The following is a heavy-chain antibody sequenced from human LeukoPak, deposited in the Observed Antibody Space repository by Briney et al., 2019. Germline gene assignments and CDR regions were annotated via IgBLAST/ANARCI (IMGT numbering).Heavy chain of an antibody. CDR3: AKPRAGRDYYGSGSYYKPDLSFDY. CDR2: ISGSGGST. CDR1: GFTFSSYA. Sequence: PGGSLRLSCAASGFTFSSYAMSWVRQAPGKGLEWVSAISGSGGSTYYADSVKGRFTISRDNSKNTLYLQMNSLRAEDTAVYYCAKPRAGRDYYGSGSYYKPDLSFDYWSQGTLVTVSS. V-gene: IGHV3-23*01. J-gene: IGHJ4*02. D-gene: IGHD3-10*01.